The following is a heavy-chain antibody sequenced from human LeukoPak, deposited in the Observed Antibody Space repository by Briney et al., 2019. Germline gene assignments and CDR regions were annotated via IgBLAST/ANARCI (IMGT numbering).Heavy chain of an antibody. CDR3: ARHKSSGSYPLDY. J-gene: IGHJ4*02. V-gene: IGHV4-4*07. Sequence: PSETLSLTCSVSGGSISNYYWSWIRQPAGKGLEWIGRISTSGNTNCNPSLKSRVTMSVDTSKNQFSLKLTSVTAADTAVYYCARHKSSGSYPLDYWGQGILVTVSS. D-gene: IGHD3-22*01. CDR1: GGSISNYY. CDR2: ISTSGNT.